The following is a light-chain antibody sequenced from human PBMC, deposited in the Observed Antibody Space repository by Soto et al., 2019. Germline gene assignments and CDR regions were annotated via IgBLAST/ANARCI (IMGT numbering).Light chain of an antibody. CDR1: PSVRSSY. V-gene: IGKV3-20*01. CDR3: LQYGSSPWT. J-gene: IGKJ1*01. CDR2: GAS. Sequence: EIVLTQSPGPLSLSPGERATLSCRASPSVRSSYLAWYQQKPGQAPRLLIYGASSRATGIPDRFSGSGSGTDFTLTIHRLEPEDFAVFYCLQYGSSPWTFGQGTKVEIK.